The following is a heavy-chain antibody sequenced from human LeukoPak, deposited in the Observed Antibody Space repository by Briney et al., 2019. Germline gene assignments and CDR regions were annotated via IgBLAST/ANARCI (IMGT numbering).Heavy chain of an antibody. CDR3: ARSMRVSWIQMWFDI. CDR2: IYSGGTT. V-gene: IGHV3-53*01. J-gene: IGHJ3*02. D-gene: IGHD5-18*01. Sequence: GSLRLSCAASGLTVSSNYMSWVRQAPGKGLEWVSVIYSGGTTYYADSVKGRFTISRDNSKNTLYLQMDSLRAEDTAVYYCARSMRVSWIQMWFDIWGQGTMVTVSS. CDR1: GLTVSSNY.